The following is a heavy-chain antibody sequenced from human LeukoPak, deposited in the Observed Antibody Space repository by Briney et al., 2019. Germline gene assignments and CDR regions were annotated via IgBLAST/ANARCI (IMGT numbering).Heavy chain of an antibody. CDR2: IYYSGST. Sequence: PSETLSLTCTVSGGSISNYHWSWIRQPPGKGLEWIGYIYYSGSTKYNPSLKSRVTISIDTSKKQFSLKVTSVTAADTAVYYCARGWFGEIRGMDVWGQGSAVTVSS. J-gene: IGHJ6*02. V-gene: IGHV4-59*01. CDR1: GGSISNYH. CDR3: ARGWFGEIRGMDV. D-gene: IGHD3-10*01.